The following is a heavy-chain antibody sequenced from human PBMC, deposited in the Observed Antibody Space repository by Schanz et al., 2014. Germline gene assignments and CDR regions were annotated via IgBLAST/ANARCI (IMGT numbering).Heavy chain of an antibody. J-gene: IGHJ4*02. CDR1: GFTFSDHY. D-gene: IGHD2-15*01. CDR2: IKSKTDGGTT. Sequence: EVQLLESGGGLFKPGGSLRLSCAGSGFTFSDHYMDWVRQAPGKGVEWVGRIKSKTDGGTTDFAAPVKGRFSISRDDSKNTLYLQMNSLKTEDTAVYYCTSAVRATFGYFAYWGQGTLLVTVSS. CDR3: TSAVRATFGYFAY. V-gene: IGHV3-15*01.